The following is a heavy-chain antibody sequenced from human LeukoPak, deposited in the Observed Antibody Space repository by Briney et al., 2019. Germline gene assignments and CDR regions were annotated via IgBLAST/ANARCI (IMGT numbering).Heavy chain of an antibody. D-gene: IGHD2-15*01. CDR2: ISSSSSYI. J-gene: IGHJ4*02. Sequence: GGSLRLSCAASGFTFSSYSMNWVRQAPGKGLEWVSSISSSSSYIYYADSVKGRFTISRDNAKNSLYLQMNSLRAEDTAVYYCARDNGYCSGGSCYDDYWGQGTLVTVSS. CDR3: ARDNGYCSGGSCYDDY. CDR1: GFTFSSYS. V-gene: IGHV3-21*01.